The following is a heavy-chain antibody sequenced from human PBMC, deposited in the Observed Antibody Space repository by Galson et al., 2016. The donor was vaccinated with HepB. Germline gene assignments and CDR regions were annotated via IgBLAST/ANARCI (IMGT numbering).Heavy chain of an antibody. CDR2: VSGSGHST. CDR3: STTGFSGNYQGLGY. D-gene: IGHD1-26*01. J-gene: IGHJ4*02. V-gene: IGHV3-23*01. Sequence: SLRLSCAASGFTFSDYAMSWVRQAPGKGLEWVSVVSGSGHSTYYADSVKGRFTISRDDSENTAYLQTNSLKTEDTAVCYCSTTGFSGNYQGLGYWGQGTLVSVSS. CDR1: GFTFSDYA.